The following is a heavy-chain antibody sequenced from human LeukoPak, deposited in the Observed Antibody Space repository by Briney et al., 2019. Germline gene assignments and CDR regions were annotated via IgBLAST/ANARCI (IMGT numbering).Heavy chain of an antibody. Sequence: GGSLRLSCAASGFTFSDYNMRWIRQAPGKGLEWVSSISRSGSTKYYADSVKGRFTISRDNAKNSLYLQMNSLRAEDTAVYYCARDLSGITGYTYGRGIDYWGQGTLVTVSS. CDR1: GFTFSDYN. D-gene: IGHD5-18*01. CDR2: ISRSGSTK. CDR3: ARDLSGITGYTYGRGIDY. V-gene: IGHV3-11*04. J-gene: IGHJ4*02.